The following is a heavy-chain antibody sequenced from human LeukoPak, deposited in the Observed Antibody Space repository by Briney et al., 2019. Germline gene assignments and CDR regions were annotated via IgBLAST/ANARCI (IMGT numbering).Heavy chain of an antibody. V-gene: IGHV3-7*01. D-gene: IGHD2-21*02. J-gene: IGHJ4*02. CDR1: GFTFSDYS. Sequence: TGGSLRLSCAASGFTFSDYSMNWVRQAPGKGLEWVANIKQDGSEKYYVDSVKGRFTISRDNAKNSLYLQMNSLRAEDTAVYYCARVLVVTAILDYWGQGTLVTVSS. CDR2: IKQDGSEK. CDR3: ARVLVVTAILDY.